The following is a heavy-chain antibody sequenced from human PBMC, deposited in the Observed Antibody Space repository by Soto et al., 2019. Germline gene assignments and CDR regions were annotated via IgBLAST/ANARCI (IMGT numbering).Heavy chain of an antibody. Sequence: QVQLQESGPGLVKPSETLSLTCTVSGGSIRSYYWRWIRQPPGKRLEWIGYIYYSGSTYYNPSFTSRVTMSVDTSKNQFSLKLNSVTAADTAVYYCARDSPGSSFFEYWGQGILVTVSS. J-gene: IGHJ4*02. CDR3: ARDSPGSSFFEY. CDR2: IYYSGST. CDR1: GGSIRSYY. D-gene: IGHD6-19*01. V-gene: IGHV4-59*01.